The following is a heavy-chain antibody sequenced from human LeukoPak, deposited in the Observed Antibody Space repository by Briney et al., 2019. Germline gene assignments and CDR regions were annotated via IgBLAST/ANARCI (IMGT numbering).Heavy chain of an antibody. CDR2: IKQDRSEK. J-gene: IGHJ4*02. CDR1: GFTFSSYS. Sequence: GGSLGLSCAASGFTFSSYSMNWVRQAPGKGLELVANIKQDRSEKYYVDSVKGRFTISRDNAKNSLYLQMNSLRAEDTAVYYCARRAGAYSHPYDYWGQGTLVTVSS. D-gene: IGHD4/OR15-4a*01. CDR3: ARRAGAYSHPYDY. V-gene: IGHV3-7*03.